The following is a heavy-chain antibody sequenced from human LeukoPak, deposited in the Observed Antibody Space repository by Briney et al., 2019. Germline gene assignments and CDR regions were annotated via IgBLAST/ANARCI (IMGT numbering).Heavy chain of an antibody. CDR1: GYTYPSYF. D-gene: IGHD6-6*01. CDR2: INPTGGST. V-gene: IGHV1-46*01. CDR3: ARTAARRFDY. Sequence: ASVKVSCKASGYTYPSYFMHWVRQAPGQGLEWMGIINPTGGSTTYAQKFQGRVTMTRDTSTSTVYMELSSLRSDDTAVYYCARTAARRFDYWGQGTLVTVSS. J-gene: IGHJ4*02.